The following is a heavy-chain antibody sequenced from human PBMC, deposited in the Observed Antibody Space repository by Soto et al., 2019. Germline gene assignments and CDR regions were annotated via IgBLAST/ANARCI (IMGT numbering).Heavy chain of an antibody. D-gene: IGHD6-6*01. V-gene: IGHV3-48*02. CDR3: ARDYSGSSSSIYYYGMDV. CDR2: ISSSSSTI. CDR1: GFTFSSYS. J-gene: IGHJ6*02. Sequence: GGSLRLSCAASGFTFSSYSMNWVRQAPGKGLEWVSYISSSSSTIYYADSVKGRFTVSRDNAKNSLYLQMNSLRDEDTAVYYCARDYSGSSSSIYYYGMDVWGQGTTVTVSS.